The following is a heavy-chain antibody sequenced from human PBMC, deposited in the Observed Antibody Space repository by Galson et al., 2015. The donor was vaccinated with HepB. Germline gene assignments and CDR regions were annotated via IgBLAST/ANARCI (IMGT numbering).Heavy chain of an antibody. Sequence: SVKVSCKASGYTFTGFYMHWVRQAPGQGLEWMGCINPNNDGTTYAQSFHGRVTMTTDTLINVAYMELTRLTSADTAVYYCMGNWNCGGDCYHDHWGQGTLVTVSS. CDR2: INPNNDGT. D-gene: IGHD2-21*01. J-gene: IGHJ4*02. CDR1: GYTFTGFY. CDR3: MGNWNCGGDCYHDH. V-gene: IGHV1-2*02.